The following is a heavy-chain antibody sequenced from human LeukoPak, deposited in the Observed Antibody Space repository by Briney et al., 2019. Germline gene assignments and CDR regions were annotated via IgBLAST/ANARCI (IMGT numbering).Heavy chain of an antibody. V-gene: IGHV3-11*03. CDR1: GFSFSDHY. CDR2: ISSSRSFT. D-gene: IGHD5-18*01. Sequence: SGGSLRLSCAASGFSFSDHYMSWIRQAPGKGLEWVSYISSSRSFTNCADSVKGRFTISRDTAKNSLYLQMNSLRAEDTAVYYCARLRGYSYGLDYWGQGILVTVSS. CDR3: ARLRGYSYGLDY. J-gene: IGHJ4*02.